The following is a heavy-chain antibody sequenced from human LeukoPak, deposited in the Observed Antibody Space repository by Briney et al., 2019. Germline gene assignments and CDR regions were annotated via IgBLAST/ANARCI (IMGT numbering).Heavy chain of an antibody. D-gene: IGHD2-15*01. CDR3: ARLFSGGWPYYYGLGV. CDR2: VYYVGDA. CDR1: GGSIDSSGSY. J-gene: IGHJ6*01. V-gene: IGHV4-39*01. Sequence: SETLSLTCTVSGGSIDSSGSYWGWIRQPPGKGLAWIGCVYYVGDAYYNPSLKSRVTISVDLSKNQLSLILISVISADTALYYWARLFSGGWPYYYGLGVWGGRTTVTVSS.